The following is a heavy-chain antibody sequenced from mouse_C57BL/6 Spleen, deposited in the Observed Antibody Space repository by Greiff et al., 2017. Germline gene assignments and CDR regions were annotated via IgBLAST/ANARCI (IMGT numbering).Heavy chain of an antibody. Sequence: VMLVESGPGLVQPSQSLSITCTVSGFSLTSYGVHWVRQSPGKGLEWLGVIWRGGSTDYNAAFMSRLSITKDNSKSQVFFQMNSLQADDTAIYYCAKPSNWDWYFDVWGTGTTVTVSS. CDR1: GFSLTSYG. D-gene: IGHD4-1*01. CDR2: IWRGGST. J-gene: IGHJ1*03. CDR3: AKPSNWDWYFDV. V-gene: IGHV2-5*01.